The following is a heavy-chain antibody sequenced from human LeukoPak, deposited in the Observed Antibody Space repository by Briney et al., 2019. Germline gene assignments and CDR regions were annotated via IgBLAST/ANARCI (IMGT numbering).Heavy chain of an antibody. CDR3: ARDSLTSIAVAANFDY. V-gene: IGHV3-30*04. CDR2: ISYDGSNK. Sequence: GGSLRLSCAASGFTFSSYAMHWVRQAPGKGLEWVAVISYDGSNKYYADSVKGRFTISRYNSKNTLYLQMNSLRAEDTAVYYCARDSLTSIAVAANFDYWGQGTLVTVSS. CDR1: GFTFSSYA. D-gene: IGHD6-19*01. J-gene: IGHJ4*02.